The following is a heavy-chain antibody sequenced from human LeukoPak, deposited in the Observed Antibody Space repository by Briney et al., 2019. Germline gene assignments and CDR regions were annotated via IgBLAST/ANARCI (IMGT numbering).Heavy chain of an antibody. Sequence: SETLSLTCGVSGGSISNTNWWTWVRQPPGKGLEWIGEVNLQGSTNYNPSLKSRVAISVDTSKNQFSLKLSSVTAADTAVYYCARGYDYYDSCDYGYWGQGTLVTVSS. D-gene: IGHD3-22*01. CDR2: VNLQGST. J-gene: IGHJ4*02. V-gene: IGHV4-4*02. CDR1: GGSISNTNW. CDR3: ARGYDYYDSCDYGY.